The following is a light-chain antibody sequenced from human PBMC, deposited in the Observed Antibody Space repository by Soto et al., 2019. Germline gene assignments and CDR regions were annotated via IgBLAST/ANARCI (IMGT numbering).Light chain of an antibody. CDR3: QQSYGTPLT. CDR1: QSISNY. Sequence: DMEMTQSPSSLSASVGDRVTITCRASQSISNYLNWYQHKPGKVPKLLIYAASSLQSGVPTRYSGSGSGTDFPLPINSLQPEDFATYYCQQSYGTPLTFGGGTKIEIK. CDR2: AAS. J-gene: IGKJ4*01. V-gene: IGKV1-39*01.